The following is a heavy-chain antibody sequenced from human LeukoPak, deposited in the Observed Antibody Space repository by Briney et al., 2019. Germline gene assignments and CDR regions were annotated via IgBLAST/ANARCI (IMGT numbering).Heavy chain of an antibody. D-gene: IGHD2-2*01. CDR3: ASQYCSSTSCYSYYYMDV. V-gene: IGHV3-23*01. Sequence: PGGSLRLSCAASGFTFSSYAMSWVRQAPGKGLEWVSAISGSGGSTYYADSVKGRFTISRDNSKNTLYLQMNSLRAEDTAVYYCASQYCSSTSCYSYYYMDVWGKGTTVTVSS. CDR2: ISGSGGST. J-gene: IGHJ6*03. CDR1: GFTFSSYA.